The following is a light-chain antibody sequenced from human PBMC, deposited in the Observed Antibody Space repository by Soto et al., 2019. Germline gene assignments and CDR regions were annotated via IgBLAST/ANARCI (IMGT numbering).Light chain of an antibody. CDR2: TTS. CDR1: QGISSW. Sequence: DIHLTQSPSSVSASVGDRVTITCRASQGISSWLAWYQVKPGKAPKLLIYTTSSLQSGVPSRFRGSGSGTDFTLTITSLQPEDFATYFCQQAYSFPLTFGGGTKVDMK. V-gene: IGKV1-12*01. J-gene: IGKJ4*01. CDR3: QQAYSFPLT.